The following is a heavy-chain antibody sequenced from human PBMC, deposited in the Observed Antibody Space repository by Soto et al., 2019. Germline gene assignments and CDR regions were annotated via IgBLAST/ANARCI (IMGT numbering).Heavy chain of an antibody. CDR1: GGSISSYY. CDR3: ATGGYAYYYYGMDV. D-gene: IGHD2-15*01. J-gene: IGHJ6*02. CDR2: IYYSGST. Sequence: KPXGTLSLTFTVSGGSISSYYGSWIRQPPGKGLEWIGYIYYSGSTNYNPSLKSRVTISVDTSKNQFSLKLSSVTAADTAVYYCATGGYAYYYYGMDVWGQGTTVTVSS. V-gene: IGHV4-59*01.